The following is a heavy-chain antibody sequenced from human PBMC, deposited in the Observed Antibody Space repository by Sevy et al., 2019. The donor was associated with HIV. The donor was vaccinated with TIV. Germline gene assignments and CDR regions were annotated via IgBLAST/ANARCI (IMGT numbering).Heavy chain of an antibody. D-gene: IGHD1-7*01. CDR2: MHFSGTT. J-gene: IGHJ4*02. V-gene: IGHV4-39*01. Sequence: SETLSLTCTVSGGSISNSIFYWGWIRQPPGKGLEWIGSMHFSGTTYYNPSLKSRVTMSADASKNQFSLKLSSVTASDTAVYYCARQEVELWWSPDYWGQGTLVTVSS. CDR3: ARQEVELWWSPDY. CDR1: GGSISNSIFY.